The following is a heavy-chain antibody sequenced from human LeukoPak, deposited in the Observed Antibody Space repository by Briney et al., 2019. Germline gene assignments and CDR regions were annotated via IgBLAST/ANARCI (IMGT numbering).Heavy chain of an antibody. V-gene: IGHV1-46*01. D-gene: IGHD3-22*01. Sequence: ASVKVSCKASGYTFTSYYMHWVRQAPGQGLEWMGIINPSGGSTSYAQKFQGRVTMTRDMSTSTVYMELSSLRAEDTAVYYCARDISSGYLAYYFDYWGQGTLVTVSS. CDR2: INPSGGST. CDR3: ARDISSGYLAYYFDY. J-gene: IGHJ4*02. CDR1: GYTFTSYY.